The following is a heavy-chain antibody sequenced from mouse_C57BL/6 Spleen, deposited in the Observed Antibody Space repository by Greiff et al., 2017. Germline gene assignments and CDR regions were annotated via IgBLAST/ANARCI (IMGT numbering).Heavy chain of an antibody. D-gene: IGHD1-1*01. V-gene: IGHV1-47*01. CDR3: SRSYYYCSSWYVDV. Sequence: VQLQQSGAELVKPGASVKMSCKASGYTFTTYPIEWMKQNHGKSLEWIGNFHPYNDDTKYNEKFKGKATLTVEKSSSTVYLELSRLTSDDSAVYYCSRSYYYCSSWYVDVWGTGTTVTVSS. CDR2: FHPYNDDT. CDR1: GYTFTTYP. J-gene: IGHJ1*03.